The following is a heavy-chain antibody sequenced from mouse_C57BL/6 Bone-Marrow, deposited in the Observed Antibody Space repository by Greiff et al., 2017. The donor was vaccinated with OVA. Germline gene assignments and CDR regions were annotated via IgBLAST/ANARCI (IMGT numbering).Heavy chain of an antibody. V-gene: IGHV5-17*01. CDR3: ALGSYYGSSYWYFDV. Sequence: EVKVVESGGGLVKPGGSLKLSCAASGFTFSDYGMHWVRQAPEKGLEWVAYISSGSSTIYYADQVKGRFTISRDNAKNTLFMQMTSRRSEDTAMYYGALGSYYGSSYWYFDVWGTGTTVTVSS. J-gene: IGHJ1*03. D-gene: IGHD1-1*01. CDR2: ISSGSSTI. CDR1: GFTFSDYG.